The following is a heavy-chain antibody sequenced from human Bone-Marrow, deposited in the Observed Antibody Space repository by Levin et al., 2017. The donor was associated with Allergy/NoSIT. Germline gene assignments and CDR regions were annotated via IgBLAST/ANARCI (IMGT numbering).Heavy chain of an antibody. J-gene: IGHJ6*03. CDR2: IFYDGSNQ. CDR1: GFTFNRFA. D-gene: IGHD3-3*02. V-gene: IGHV3-33*01. Sequence: QAGGSLRLSCAASGFTFNRFAMHWVRQAPGKGLEWVAVIFYDGSNQYFGDSVKGRFTISRDNPKNTVYLQMNSLRAEDTAVYYCARGSAEHSISKDRYCYYIDVWGKGRTVTVSS. CDR3: ARGSAEHSISKDRYCYYIDV.